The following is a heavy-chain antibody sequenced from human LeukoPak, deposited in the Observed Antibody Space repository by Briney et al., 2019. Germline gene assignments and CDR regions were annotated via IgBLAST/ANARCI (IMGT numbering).Heavy chain of an antibody. Sequence: GASVKVSFKASGYTFTGYYMHWVRQAPGQGLEWMGRINPNSGGTNYGQKFHGRVTMTRDTSISTAYMELRRLRSDDTAVYYCARDGCYGIAAALIDYWGQGTLVTVSS. J-gene: IGHJ4*02. CDR2: INPNSGGT. D-gene: IGHD6-13*01. CDR3: ARDGCYGIAAALIDY. V-gene: IGHV1-2*06. CDR1: GYTFTGYY.